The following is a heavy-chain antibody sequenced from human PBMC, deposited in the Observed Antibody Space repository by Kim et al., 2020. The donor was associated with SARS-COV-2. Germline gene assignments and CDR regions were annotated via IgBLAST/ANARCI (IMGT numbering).Heavy chain of an antibody. CDR1: GFTFDDYA. Sequence: GGSLRLSCAASGFTFDDYAMHWVRQAPGKGLEWVSLISGDGGSTYYADSVKGRFTISRDNSKNSLYLQMNSLRTEDTALYYCAAGYDILPGYWGQGTLVTVSS. D-gene: IGHD3-9*01. V-gene: IGHV3-43*02. CDR3: AAGYDILPGY. J-gene: IGHJ4*02. CDR2: ISGDGGST.